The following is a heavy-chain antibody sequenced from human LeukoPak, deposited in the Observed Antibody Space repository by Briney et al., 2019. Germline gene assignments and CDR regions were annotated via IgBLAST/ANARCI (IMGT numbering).Heavy chain of an antibody. V-gene: IGHV3-23*01. CDR1: GFTFSNYA. D-gene: IGHD3-9*01. J-gene: IGHJ4*02. CDR2: ITGSGGNT. CDR3: AKWGDYDVLTGYYVSDY. Sequence: PGASLRLSCAASGFTFSNYAMSWVRQAPGKGLEWVSAITGSGGNTYYADSGKGRLTISRDNSKTTVFLQMNSLRAEDTAVYYCAKWGDYDVLTGYYVSDYWGQGTLVTVSS.